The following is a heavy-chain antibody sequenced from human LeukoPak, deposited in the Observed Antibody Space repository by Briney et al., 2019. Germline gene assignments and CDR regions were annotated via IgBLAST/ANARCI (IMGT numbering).Heavy chain of an antibody. J-gene: IGHJ5*02. D-gene: IGHD3-22*01. CDR3: ARPYYYDSRIDP. CDR2: MYYSGST. V-gene: IGHV4-30-4*01. CDR1: GGSISSGDYY. Sequence: PSETLSLICTVSGGSISSGDYYWSWIRQPPGKGLEWIAYMYYSGSTYYNPSLKSRVTMSADTSKNQLSLQLSSVTAADTAVYYCARPYYYDSRIDPWGQGILVTVSS.